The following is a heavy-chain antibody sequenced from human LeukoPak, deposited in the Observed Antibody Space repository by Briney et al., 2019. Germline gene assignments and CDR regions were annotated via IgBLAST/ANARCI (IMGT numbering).Heavy chain of an antibody. Sequence: SETLSLTCTVSGGSISSSSYYWGWIRQPPGKGLEWIGSIYYSGSTYYNPSLKSRVTISVDTSKNQFSLKLSSVTAADTAVYYCARGRHYYDSSSYFIWGQGALVTVSS. CDR3: ARGRHYYDSSSYFI. CDR2: IYYSGST. V-gene: IGHV4-39*07. J-gene: IGHJ4*02. CDR1: GGSISSSSYY. D-gene: IGHD3-22*01.